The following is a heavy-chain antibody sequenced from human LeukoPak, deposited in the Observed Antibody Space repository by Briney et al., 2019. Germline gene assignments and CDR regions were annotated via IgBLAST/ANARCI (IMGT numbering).Heavy chain of an antibody. CDR1: GFTFSSYS. CDR2: ISSSSSYI. J-gene: IGHJ5*01. V-gene: IGHV3-21*01. CDR3: AKDGSGWSYDS. D-gene: IGHD3-10*01. Sequence: GGSLRLSCAASGFTFSSYSMNWVRQAPGKGLEWVSSISSSSSYIYYADSVKGRSTISRDNAKNSLYLQMNSLRAEDTAVYYCAKDGSGWSYDSWGQGTLVTVSS.